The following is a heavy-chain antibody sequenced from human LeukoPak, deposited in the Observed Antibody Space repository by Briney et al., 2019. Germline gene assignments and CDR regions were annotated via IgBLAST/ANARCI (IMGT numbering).Heavy chain of an antibody. CDR3: ARDRHLSIAARPDNWFDP. Sequence: VASVKVSCKASGYTFTGYYMHWVRQAPGQGLEWMGWINPNSGGTNYARKFQGRVTMTRDTSISTAYMELSRLRSDDTAVYYCARDRHLSIAARPDNWFDPWGQGTLVTVSS. CDR2: INPNSGGT. CDR1: GYTFTGYY. D-gene: IGHD6-6*01. J-gene: IGHJ5*02. V-gene: IGHV1-2*02.